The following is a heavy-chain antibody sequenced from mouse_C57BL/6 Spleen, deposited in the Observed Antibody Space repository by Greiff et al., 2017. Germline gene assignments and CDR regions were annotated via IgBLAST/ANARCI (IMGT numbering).Heavy chain of an antibody. CDR1: GYSFTDYN. J-gene: IGHJ2*01. D-gene: IGHD1-1*01. CDR2: INPNYGTT. Sequence: EVQLVESGPELVKPGASVKISCKASGYSFTDYNMNWVKQSNGKSLEWIGVINPNYGTTSYNQKFKGKATLTVDQSSSTAYMQLNSLTSEDSAVYYCARSAAFITTAHYFDYWGQGTTLTVSS. V-gene: IGHV1-39*01. CDR3: ARSAAFITTAHYFDY.